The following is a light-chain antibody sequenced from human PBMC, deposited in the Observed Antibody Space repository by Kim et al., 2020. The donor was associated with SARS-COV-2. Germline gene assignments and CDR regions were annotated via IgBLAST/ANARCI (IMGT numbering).Light chain of an antibody. CDR3: QAWDSSAGV. CDR2: QDN. Sequence: SYELTQPPSVSVSPGQTAYITCSGNKWGDKYVCWYQQKPGLSPVLVIYQDNKRPSGSPERFAGSNSGNTATLTISGTQAMDEADYYCQAWDSSAGVFGGG. V-gene: IGLV3-1*01. J-gene: IGLJ2*01. CDR1: KWGDKY.